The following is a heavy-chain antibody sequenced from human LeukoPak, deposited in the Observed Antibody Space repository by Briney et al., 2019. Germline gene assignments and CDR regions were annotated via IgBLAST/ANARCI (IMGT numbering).Heavy chain of an antibody. D-gene: IGHD5-24*01. CDR1: GFTFSTYT. J-gene: IGHJ4*02. V-gene: IGHV3-21*01. CDR2: ISTSSSYI. CDR3: ARAGDGYNSPTDY. Sequence: PGGSLRLSCAASGFTFSTYTMNWVRQAPGKGLEWVSFISTSSSYIYYADSVKGRFTISRDNAKSSLYLQMNSLRAEDTAVYYCARAGDGYNSPTDYWGQGTLVTVSS.